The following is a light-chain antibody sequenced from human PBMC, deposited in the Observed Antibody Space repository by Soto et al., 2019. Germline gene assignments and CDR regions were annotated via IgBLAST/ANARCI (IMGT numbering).Light chain of an antibody. Sequence: EIVLTQSPGTLSLSPGERATVSCRASQSASSSYFAWYQQKPGQAPRLLISVTSNRATGIPDRFSGSGSGKDFTLTINRLEPEDFAVYYCHHYARSVGTFGQGNRVEIK. CDR1: QSASSSY. J-gene: IGKJ1*01. V-gene: IGKV3-20*01. CDR3: HHYARSVGT. CDR2: VTS.